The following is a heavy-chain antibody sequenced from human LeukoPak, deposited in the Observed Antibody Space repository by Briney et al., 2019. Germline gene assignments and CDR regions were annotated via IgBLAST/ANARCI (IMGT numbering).Heavy chain of an antibody. Sequence: SETLSLTCTVSGGSISSSSYYWGWIRQPPGKGLEWIGSIYYSGSTYYNPSLTSRVTISVDTSKNQFSLKLSAVTAADTAVYDCARRNDYGGNWRDYWGQGTLVTVSS. D-gene: IGHD4-23*01. V-gene: IGHV4-39*01. CDR1: GGSISSSSYY. J-gene: IGHJ4*02. CDR2: IYYSGST. CDR3: ARRNDYGGNWRDY.